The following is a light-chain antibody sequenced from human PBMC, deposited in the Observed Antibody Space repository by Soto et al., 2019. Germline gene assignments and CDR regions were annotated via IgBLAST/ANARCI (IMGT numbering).Light chain of an antibody. V-gene: IGLV2-23*01. CDR1: NSNVGHFNL. CDR2: END. Sequence: QSALTQPASVCASPGQSITISCTGTNSNVGHFNLVSWYQQHPGKAPQLIIYENDKRPSGVSDRFSGSKSGSTASLTISGLQAEDEADYYFASYEAQFGAGTKLTVL. J-gene: IGLJ2*01. CDR3: ASYEAQ.